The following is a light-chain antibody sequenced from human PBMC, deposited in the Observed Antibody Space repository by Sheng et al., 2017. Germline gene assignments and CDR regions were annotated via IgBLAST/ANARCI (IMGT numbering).Light chain of an antibody. Sequence: DIQMTQSPSTLSASVGDRVTITCRASQSISSWLAWYQQKPGKAPKLLIYKASSLESGVPSRFSGSGSGTEFTLTISSLQPEDVATYYCQHYDSLSLTFGGGTRVELK. CDR1: QSISSW. CDR3: QHYDSLSLT. V-gene: IGKV1-5*03. CDR2: KAS. J-gene: IGKJ4*01.